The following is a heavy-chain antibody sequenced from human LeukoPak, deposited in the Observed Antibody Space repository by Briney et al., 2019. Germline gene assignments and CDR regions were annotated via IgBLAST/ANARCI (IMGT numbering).Heavy chain of an antibody. CDR1: GYTFSDNY. V-gene: IGHV1-2*02. J-gene: IGHJ4*02. Sequence: SVSVSCKASGYTFSDNYILWVLQAPGQGLESRGWINAQSGDTKYAQTFQGRVTMTRDTSLSTAFMELTRLTSADTAASFYARAGDGVASRGNVYWGQGTLV. D-gene: IGHD4-23*01. CDR3: ARAGDGVASRGNVY. CDR2: INAQSGDT.